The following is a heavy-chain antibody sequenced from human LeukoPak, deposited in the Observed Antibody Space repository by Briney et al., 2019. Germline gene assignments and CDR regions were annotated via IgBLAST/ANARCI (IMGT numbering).Heavy chain of an antibody. V-gene: IGHV1-69*08. D-gene: IGHD2-15*01. Sequence: ASVKVSCKASGGTFSSYSICWVRQAPGQGLEWMGRIMPMLGTVNYAERFQGRVKITAEKSTSTAYLELSSLRSEDTAIHYCSRVGGLYFGRDDYWGQGTLVTVSS. CDR3: SRVGGLYFGRDDY. CDR1: GGTFSSYS. CDR2: IMPMLGTV. J-gene: IGHJ4*02.